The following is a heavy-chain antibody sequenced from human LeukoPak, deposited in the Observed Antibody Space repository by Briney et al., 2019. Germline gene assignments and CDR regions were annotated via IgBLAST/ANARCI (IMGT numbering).Heavy chain of an antibody. CDR3: ARDQYDTWSRRGNFDS. CDR1: GFTFSSYA. J-gene: IGHJ4*02. D-gene: IGHD3-3*01. CDR2: ISGSGGRT. V-gene: IGHV3-23*01. Sequence: GGSLRLSCAASGFTFSSYAMSWVRQAPGKGLAWVSGISGSGGRTYYADSVKGRFTISRDNSKNTLYLQMSSLRAEDTAVYYCARDQYDTWSRRGNFDSWGQGTLVIVSS.